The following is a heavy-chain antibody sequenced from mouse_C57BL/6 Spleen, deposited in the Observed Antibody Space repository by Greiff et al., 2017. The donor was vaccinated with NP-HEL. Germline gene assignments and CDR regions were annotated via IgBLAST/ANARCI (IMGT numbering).Heavy chain of an antibody. CDR1: GYTFTSYW. D-gene: IGHD2-2*01. CDR2: IHPSDSDT. J-gene: IGHJ3*01. V-gene: IGHV1-74*01. CDR3: AKPYGYDAWFAY. Sequence: VQLQQPGAELVKPGASVKVSCKASGYTFTSYWMHWVKQRPGQGLEWIGRIHPSDSDTNYNQKFKGKATLTVDKSSSTAYMQLSSLTSEDSAVYYCAKPYGYDAWFAYWGQGTLVTVSA.